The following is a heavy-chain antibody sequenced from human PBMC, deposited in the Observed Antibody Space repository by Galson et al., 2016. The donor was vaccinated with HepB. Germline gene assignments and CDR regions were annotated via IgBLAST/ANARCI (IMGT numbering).Heavy chain of an antibody. CDR3: VGDSEWGNRYFYQ. V-gene: IGHV3-53*01. Sequence: SLRLSCAASGFTVSNKYMSWVRQAPGKGLEWLSVIYTGGSTYYSDSVKGRFTISRDNSRKTLYLQMNSLRAEDTAAYFCVGDSEWGNRYFYQWGLGTQVIVSS. J-gene: IGHJ4*02. CDR1: GFTVSNKY. CDR2: IYTGGST. D-gene: IGHD3-16*02.